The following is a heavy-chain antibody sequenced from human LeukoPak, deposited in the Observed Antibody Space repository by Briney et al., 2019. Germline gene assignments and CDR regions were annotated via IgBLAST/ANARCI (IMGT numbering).Heavy chain of an antibody. J-gene: IGHJ3*02. D-gene: IGHD2-15*01. CDR3: ARVGNYGARDIVVAVAATPLRHDAFDI. V-gene: IGHV4-34*01. Sequence: SETLSLTCAVYGGSFSGYYWSWIRQPPGKGLEWIGEINHSGSTNYNPSLKSRVTISVDTSKNQFSLKLSSVTAADTAVYYCARVGNYGARDIVVAVAATPLRHDAFDIWGQGTMVTVSS. CDR2: INHSGST. CDR1: GGSFSGYY.